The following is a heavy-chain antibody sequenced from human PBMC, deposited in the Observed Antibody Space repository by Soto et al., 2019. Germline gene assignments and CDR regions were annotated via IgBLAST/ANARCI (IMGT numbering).Heavy chain of an antibody. V-gene: IGHV3-48*01. CDR2: ISSSSSTI. CDR3: ARGDDILPGYSPYYFDS. J-gene: IGHJ4*02. Sequence: EVQLVESGGGLVQPGGSLRLSCAASGFTFSSYSMNWVRQAPGKGLEWVSYISSSSSTIYYADSVKGRFTISRDNAKNSLYLKRNSLGAEDTAVYYWARGDDILPGYSPYYFDSGGQGTLVTVSS. D-gene: IGHD3-9*01. CDR1: GFTFSSYS.